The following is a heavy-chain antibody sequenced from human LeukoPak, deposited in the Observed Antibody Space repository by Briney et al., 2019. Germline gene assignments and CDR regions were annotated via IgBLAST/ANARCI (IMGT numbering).Heavy chain of an antibody. V-gene: IGHV3-21*01. J-gene: IGHJ4*02. D-gene: IGHD3-10*01. Sequence: NPGGSLRLSCAASGFTFSSYSMNWVRQAPGKGLEWVSSISSSSSYIYYADSVKGRYTISRDNAKNSLYLQMNSMISEDTSVYYCAREGEYVDYWGQGTLVTVSS. CDR3: AREGEYVDY. CDR1: GFTFSSYS. CDR2: ISSSSSYI.